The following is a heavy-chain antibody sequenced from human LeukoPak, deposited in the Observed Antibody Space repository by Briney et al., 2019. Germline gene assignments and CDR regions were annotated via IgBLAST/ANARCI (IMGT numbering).Heavy chain of an antibody. V-gene: IGHV3-23*01. CDR3: SRYCSTNTCPGYYYGMDI. CDR1: GFTFSSYA. J-gene: IGHJ6*02. CDR2: ISGSGGTT. D-gene: IGHD2-2*01. Sequence: PGGSLRLSCAASGFTFSSYAMSWVRQAPGKGLEWVSVISGSGGTTYYAESVKGRFTISRDNSKNTLYLQINSLRAEDTAVYYCSRYCSTNTCPGYYYGMDIWGQGTAVTVSS.